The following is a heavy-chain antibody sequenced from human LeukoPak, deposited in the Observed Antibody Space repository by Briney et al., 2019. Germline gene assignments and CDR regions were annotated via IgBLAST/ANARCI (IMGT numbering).Heavy chain of an antibody. CDR2: ISGSGGST. D-gene: IGHD3-22*01. CDR3: AKETPRDDYDSSGYSDAFDI. J-gene: IGHJ3*02. Sequence: PGGSLRLSCAASGFAFSSYAMSWVRQAPGKGLEWVSAISGSGGSTYYADSVKGRFTISRDTSKNTLYLQMNSLRAEDTAVYYCAKETPRDDYDSSGYSDAFDIWGQGTMVTVSS. CDR1: GFAFSSYA. V-gene: IGHV3-23*01.